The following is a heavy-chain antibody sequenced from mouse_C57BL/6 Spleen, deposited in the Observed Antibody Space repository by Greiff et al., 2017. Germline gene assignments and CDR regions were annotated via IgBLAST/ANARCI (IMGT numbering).Heavy chain of an antibody. Sequence: VQLQQPGAELVKPGASVKLSCKASGYTFTSYWMHWVKQRPGRGLEWIGRIDPNRGGTKYNEKFKSKATLTVDKPSSTAYMQLSSLTSEDSAVYYCARSTTVKDWFAYWGQGTLVTVSA. CDR1: GYTFTSYW. CDR2: IDPNRGGT. D-gene: IGHD1-1*01. V-gene: IGHV1-72*01. J-gene: IGHJ3*01. CDR3: ARSTTVKDWFAY.